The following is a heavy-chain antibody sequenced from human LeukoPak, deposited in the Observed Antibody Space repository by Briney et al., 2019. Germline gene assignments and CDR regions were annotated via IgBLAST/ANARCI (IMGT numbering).Heavy chain of an antibody. CDR2: INNSGST. V-gene: IGHV4-34*01. CDR3: AREYYYDSSGYWTDAFDI. D-gene: IGHD3-22*01. Sequence: SETLSLTCAVYGGSFSGYYWSWIRQPPGKGLEWIGEINNSGSTNYNPSLKSRVTISVDTSKNQFSLKLSSVTAADTAVYYCAREYYYDSSGYWTDAFDIWGQGTMVTVSS. J-gene: IGHJ3*02. CDR1: GGSFSGYY.